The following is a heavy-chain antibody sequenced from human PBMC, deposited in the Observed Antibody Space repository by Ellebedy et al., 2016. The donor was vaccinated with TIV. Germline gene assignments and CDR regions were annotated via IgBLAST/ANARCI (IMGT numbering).Heavy chain of an antibody. CDR1: GFTFSSYA. V-gene: IGHV3-23*01. D-gene: IGHD4-23*01. Sequence: GGSLRLSXAASGFTFSSYAMSWVRQAPGKGLEWVSAISGSGGSTYYADSVKGRFTISRDNSKNTLYLQMNSLRAEDTAVYYCAKDPRLVTGYYYYYYMDVWGKGTTVTVSS. J-gene: IGHJ6*03. CDR3: AKDPRLVTGYYYYYYMDV. CDR2: ISGSGGST.